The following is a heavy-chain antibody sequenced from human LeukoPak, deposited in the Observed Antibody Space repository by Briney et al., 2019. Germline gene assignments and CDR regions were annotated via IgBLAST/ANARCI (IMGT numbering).Heavy chain of an antibody. J-gene: IGHJ4*02. CDR1: GGSISSSSYY. CDR3: ARGVARSSKFHFSYYFDY. Sequence: SETLSLTCIVSGGSISSSSYYWGWIRQSPGKGLEWIGSIYHSGSTYYNPSLKSRVTISVDTSKNQFSLNLSSVTAADTAVYYCARGVARSSKFHFSYYFDYWGQGTLVTVSS. CDR2: IYHSGST. V-gene: IGHV4-39*07. D-gene: IGHD6-6*01.